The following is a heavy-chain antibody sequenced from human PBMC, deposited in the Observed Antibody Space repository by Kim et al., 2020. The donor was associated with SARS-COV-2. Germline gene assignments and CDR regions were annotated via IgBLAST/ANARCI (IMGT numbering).Heavy chain of an antibody. V-gene: IGHV1-18*01. CDR2: ISAYNGNT. Sequence: ASVKVSCKASGYTFTSYGISWVRQAPGQGLEWMGWISAYNGNTNYAQKLQGRVTMTTDTSTSTAYMELRSLRSDDTAVYYCARVSITIFGVVNWFDPWGQGTLVPVSS. CDR3: ARVSITIFGVVNWFDP. CDR1: GYTFTSYG. D-gene: IGHD3-3*01. J-gene: IGHJ5*02.